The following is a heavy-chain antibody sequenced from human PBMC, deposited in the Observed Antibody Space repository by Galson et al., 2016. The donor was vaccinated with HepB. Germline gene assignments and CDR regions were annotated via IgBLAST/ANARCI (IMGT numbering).Heavy chain of an antibody. J-gene: IGHJ4*02. CDR3: ARDQSRFKTYSDFWSGEVGPSPGYYFDY. CDR2: INSSGGNT. D-gene: IGHD3-3*01. CDR1: GYTFTSYC. Sequence: SVKVSCKASGYTFTSYCLHWVRQAPGQGLEWMGIINSSGGNTRYAQKFQGRVTMTRDTSTSTVYMELSCLRSEDTAVYYCARDQSRFKTYSDFWSGEVGPSPGYYFDYWGQGTLVTVSS. V-gene: IGHV1-46*01.